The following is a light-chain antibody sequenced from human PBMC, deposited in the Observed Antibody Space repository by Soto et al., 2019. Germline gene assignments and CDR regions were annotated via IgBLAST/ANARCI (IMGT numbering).Light chain of an antibody. CDR1: QGISSY. Sequence: IQMTQSPSSLSASVGDRVTIPCRASQGISSYLAWYQQKPGKAPKLLIYAASTLQSGVPSRFSGSGSGTDFTLTISCLQSEDFATYYCQQYYSYPRTFGQGTKVDIK. CDR3: QQYYSYPRT. J-gene: IGKJ1*01. V-gene: IGKV1-8*01. CDR2: AAS.